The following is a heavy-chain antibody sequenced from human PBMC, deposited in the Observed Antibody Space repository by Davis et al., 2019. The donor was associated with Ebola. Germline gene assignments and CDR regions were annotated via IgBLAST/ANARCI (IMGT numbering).Heavy chain of an antibody. CDR1: GDSISSSNW. V-gene: IGHV4-4*02. CDR2: INHSGST. Sequence: GSLRLSCAVSGDSISSSNWWSWIRQPPGKGLEWIGEINHSGSTNYNPSLKSRVTISVDTSKNQFSLKLSSVTAADTAVYYCARGGGEQWLVKGVDYWGQGTLVTVSS. CDR3: ARGGGEQWLVKGVDY. J-gene: IGHJ4*02. D-gene: IGHD6-19*01.